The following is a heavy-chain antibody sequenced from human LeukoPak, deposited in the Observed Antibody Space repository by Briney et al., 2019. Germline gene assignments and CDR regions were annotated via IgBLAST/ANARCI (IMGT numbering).Heavy chain of an antibody. CDR1: GFTVSSNY. D-gene: IGHD3-10*01. CDR3: AGGYYYYGSGSYPQPLDY. V-gene: IGHV3-53*01. Sequence: GGSLRLSCAASGFTVSSNYMSWVRQAPGKGLEWVSVIYSGGSTYYADSVKGRFTISRDNSKNTLYLQMNSLRAEDTAVYYCAGGYYYYGSGSYPQPLDYWGQGTLVTVSS. CDR2: IYSGGST. J-gene: IGHJ4*02.